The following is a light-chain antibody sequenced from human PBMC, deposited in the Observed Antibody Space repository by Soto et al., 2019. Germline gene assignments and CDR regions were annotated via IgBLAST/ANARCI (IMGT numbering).Light chain of an antibody. CDR2: GAS. V-gene: IGKV3D-15*01. J-gene: IGKJ2*01. CDR3: QHYNKWPYT. CDR1: QSVRSN. Sequence: EIVMTQSPATLSVSPGERATLSCRASQSVRSNLAWYQQKPGQAPRLLIYGASTRATGIPARISGSGSGTEFTLTISSLQSEDFEIYYCQHYNKWPYTFGQGTKVDIK.